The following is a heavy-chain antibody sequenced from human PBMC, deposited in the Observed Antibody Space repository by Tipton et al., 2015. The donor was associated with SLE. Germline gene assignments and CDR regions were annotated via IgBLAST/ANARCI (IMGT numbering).Heavy chain of an antibody. J-gene: IGHJ5*02. CDR1: GGSISSGGYY. V-gene: IGHV4-61*08. CDR2: IYYNGST. CDR3: ASGGIVAREDWFHP. Sequence: TLSLTCTVSGGSISSGGYYWNWIRQPPGKGLEWIGFIYYNGSTNYNPSLMSRVTMSVDTSKNQFSLKLSSVTATDTAVYYCASGGIVAREDWFHPWGQGTLVTVSS. D-gene: IGHD2/OR15-2a*01.